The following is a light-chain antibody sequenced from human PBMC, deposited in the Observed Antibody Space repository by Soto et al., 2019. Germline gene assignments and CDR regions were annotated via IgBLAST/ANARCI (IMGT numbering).Light chain of an antibody. CDR2: DAS. CDR1: QDISNY. V-gene: IGKV1-33*01. Sequence: DIQMTQSPSSLSVSVGDRVTITCQASQDISNYLNAYQQKPGNAPKLLIYDASNWETAGPSRCSGSGSGTDVTFTISSLQPEDIATYYCQQHDNLPPYTFGQGTKLEIK. J-gene: IGKJ2*01. CDR3: QQHDNLPPYT.